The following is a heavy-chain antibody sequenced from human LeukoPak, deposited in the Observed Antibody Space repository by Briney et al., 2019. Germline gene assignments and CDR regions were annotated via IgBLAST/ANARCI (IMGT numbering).Heavy chain of an antibody. V-gene: IGHV5-51*01. Sequence: HGESLKISCKGSGYSFTSYWIGWVRQMPGKGLEWMGIIYPGDSDTRYSPSFQGQVTISADKSISTAYLQWSSLKASDTAMYYCARRLSSSPEELYFDYWGQGTLVTVSS. CDR2: IYPGDSDT. CDR1: GYSFTSYW. J-gene: IGHJ4*02. CDR3: ARRLSSSPEELYFDY. D-gene: IGHD6-6*01.